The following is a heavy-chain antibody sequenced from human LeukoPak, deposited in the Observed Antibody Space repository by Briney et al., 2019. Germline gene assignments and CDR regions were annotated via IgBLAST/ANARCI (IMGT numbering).Heavy chain of an antibody. V-gene: IGHV4-39*07. J-gene: IGHJ4*02. CDR2: IYYSGST. D-gene: IGHD3-22*01. CDR3: ARGGPYYDSSGYSFDY. CDR1: GGSISSSSYY. Sequence: PSETLSLTCTVSGGSISSSSYYWGWIRQPPGKGLEWIGSIYYSGSTYYNPSLKSRVTISVDTSKNQFSLKLSSVTAADTAVYYCARGGPYYDSSGYSFDYWGQGTLVTVSS.